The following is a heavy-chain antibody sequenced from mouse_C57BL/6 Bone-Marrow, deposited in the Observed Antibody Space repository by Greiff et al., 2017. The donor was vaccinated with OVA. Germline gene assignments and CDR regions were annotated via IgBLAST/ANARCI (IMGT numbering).Heavy chain of an antibody. J-gene: IGHJ1*03. V-gene: IGHV7-1*01. D-gene: IGHD4-1*01. CDR3: AREANWYWYFDV. CDR2: SRNKANDYTT. Sequence: EVKVVESGGGLVQSGRSLRLSCATSGFTFSDFYMEWVRQAPGKGLEWIAASRNKANDYTTEYSASVKGRFIVSRDTSQSILHLQMNALRAEDTAIYYCAREANWYWYFDVWGTGTTVTVSS. CDR1: GFTFSDFY.